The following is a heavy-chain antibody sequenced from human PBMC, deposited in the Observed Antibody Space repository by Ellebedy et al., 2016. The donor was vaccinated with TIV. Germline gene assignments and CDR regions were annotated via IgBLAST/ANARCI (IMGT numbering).Heavy chain of an antibody. V-gene: IGHV3-53*01. CDR1: GFTVSSNY. CDR3: ARGHTADYGDYFDY. Sequence: GESLKISCAASGFTVSSNYMSWVRQAPGKGLEWVSVIYTDGRTYYADSVEGRFTIPRDNSRNTLSLQINSLRAADTAVYYCARGHTADYGDYFDYWGQGTLVTVSS. CDR2: IYTDGRT. D-gene: IGHD4-17*01. J-gene: IGHJ4*02.